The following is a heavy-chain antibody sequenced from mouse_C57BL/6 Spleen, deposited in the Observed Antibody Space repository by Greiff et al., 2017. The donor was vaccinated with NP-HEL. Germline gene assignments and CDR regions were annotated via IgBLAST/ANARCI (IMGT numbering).Heavy chain of an antibody. V-gene: IGHV5-17*01. J-gene: IGHJ1*03. CDR1: GFTFSDYG. CDR2: ISSGSSTI. CDR3: ASENWDWYFDV. Sequence: EVQRVESGGGLVKPGGSLKLSCAASGFTFSDYGMHWVRQAPEKGLEWVAYISSGSSTIYYADTVKGRFTISRDNAKNTLFLQMTSLRSEDTAMYYCASENWDWYFDVWGTGTTVTVSS. D-gene: IGHD4-1*01.